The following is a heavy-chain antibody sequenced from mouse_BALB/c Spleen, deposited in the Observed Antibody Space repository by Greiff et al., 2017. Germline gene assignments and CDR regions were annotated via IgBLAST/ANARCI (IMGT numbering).Heavy chain of an antibody. J-gene: IGHJ1*01. CDR2: IYPGSGST. Sequence: LQESGPELEKPGASVKLSCKASGYTFTSYWMHWVKQRHGQGLEWIGNIYPGSGSTNYDEKFKSKGTLTVDTSSSTAYMHLSSLTSEDSAVYYCTNWDGVWGAGTTVTVSS. D-gene: IGHD4-1*01. CDR1: GYTFTSYW. CDR3: TNWDGV. V-gene: IGHV1S22*01.